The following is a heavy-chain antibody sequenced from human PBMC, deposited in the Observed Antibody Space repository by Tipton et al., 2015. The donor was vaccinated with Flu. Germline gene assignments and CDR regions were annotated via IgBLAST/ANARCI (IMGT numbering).Heavy chain of an antibody. CDR2: IFYTGAT. J-gene: IGHJ4*02. CDR1: NVSISSYY. Sequence: TLSLTCDVSNVSISSYYWSWIRQPPGKGLEWIGFIFYTGATNYNPSLKSRVTMSLDTSKNQFSLNLSSVTAADTAVYYCARGRWEKRILGVWNFLDSWGQGMLVTVSS. CDR3: ARGRWEKRILGVWNFLDS. V-gene: IGHV4-59*01. D-gene: IGHD1-26*01.